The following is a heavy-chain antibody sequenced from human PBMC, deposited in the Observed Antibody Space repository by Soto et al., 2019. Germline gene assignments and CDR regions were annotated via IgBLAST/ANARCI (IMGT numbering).Heavy chain of an antibody. J-gene: IGHJ4*02. CDR1: GFTFSSYA. CDR2: ISYDGSNK. V-gene: IGHV3-30-3*01. Sequence: GGSLRLSCAASGFTFSSYAMHWVRQAPGKGLEWVAVISYDGSNKYYADSVKGRFTISRDNSKNTLYLQMNSLRAEDTAVYYCATAERIIAVAGTSLDYWGQGTLVTVSS. CDR3: ATAERIIAVAGTSLDY. D-gene: IGHD6-19*01.